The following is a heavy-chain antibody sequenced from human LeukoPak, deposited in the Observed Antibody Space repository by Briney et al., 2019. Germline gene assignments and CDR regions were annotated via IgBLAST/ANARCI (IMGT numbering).Heavy chain of an antibody. CDR1: GFTFSSYG. CDR3: AKSRHPYNWNDGAFFDY. V-gene: IGHV3-30*18. D-gene: IGHD1-20*01. CDR2: ISYDGSNK. J-gene: IGHJ4*02. Sequence: GRSLRLSCAASGFTFSSYGMHWVRQAPGKGLEWVAVISYDGSNKYYADSVKGRFTISRDNSENTLYLQMNSLRAEDTAVYYCAKSRHPYNWNDGAFFDYWGQGTLVTVSS.